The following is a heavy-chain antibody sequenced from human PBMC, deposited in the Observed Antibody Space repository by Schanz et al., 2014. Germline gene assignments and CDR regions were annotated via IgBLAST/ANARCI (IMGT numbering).Heavy chain of an antibody. CDR3: AKDGRLPYYVTGSDFDY. V-gene: IGHV3-23*01. CDR2: MIGSGSSV. Sequence: EVQLLESGGTVVQPGGSLRVSCAASGFVFRTFAMYWVRQAPGKGLEWVSRMIGSGSSVFYADSVKGRFTISRDNSKNTLYLQMNNLRAEDTAVYYCAKDGRLPYYVTGSDFDYWGQGTLVAVSS. J-gene: IGHJ4*02. D-gene: IGHD2-21*02. CDR1: GFVFRTFA.